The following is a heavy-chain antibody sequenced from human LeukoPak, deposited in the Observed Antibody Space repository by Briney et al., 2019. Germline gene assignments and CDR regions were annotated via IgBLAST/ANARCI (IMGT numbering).Heavy chain of an antibody. J-gene: IGHJ4*02. CDR3: ARHLYSSSPIDY. Sequence: GSLKISCKGSGYSFTSYWISWVRQIPGKGLEWMGRIDPSDSYTNYSPSFQGHVTISADKSISTAYLQWSSLKASDTAMYYCARHLYSSSPIDYWGQGTLVTVSS. D-gene: IGHD6-13*01. V-gene: IGHV5-10-1*01. CDR2: IDPSDSYT. CDR1: GYSFTSYW.